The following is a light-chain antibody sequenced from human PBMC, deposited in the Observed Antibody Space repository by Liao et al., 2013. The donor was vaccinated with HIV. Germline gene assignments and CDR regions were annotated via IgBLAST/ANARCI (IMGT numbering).Light chain of an antibody. CDR2: QSN. Sequence: SYELTQPPSVSVSPGQTARITCSGANLGDKYASWYQQKPGQSPVLVLYQSNKRPSGIPERFSGSRSGTTATLTISGVQAEDEADYYCHSADSSGSHYIFGSGTKVTVL. V-gene: IGLV3-1*01. J-gene: IGLJ1*01. CDR1: NLGDKY. CDR3: HSADSSGSHYI.